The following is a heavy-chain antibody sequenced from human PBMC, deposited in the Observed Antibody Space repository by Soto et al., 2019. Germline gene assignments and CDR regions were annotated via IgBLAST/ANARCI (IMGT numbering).Heavy chain of an antibody. J-gene: IGHJ5*02. Sequence: TLSLTCTVSGVSASANSYYLHWLRLPAGKGLQWVGHICHTGIIQYSLSFKSRALISLDTPKTPLSLRLSSVTVADTAVYYCVIGSFYNFHTRGTELWFDPCGQGALVTVS. CDR3: VIGSFYNFHTRGTELWFDP. D-gene: IGHD1-7*01. CDR1: GVSASANSYY. V-gene: IGHV4-61*01. CDR2: ICHTGII.